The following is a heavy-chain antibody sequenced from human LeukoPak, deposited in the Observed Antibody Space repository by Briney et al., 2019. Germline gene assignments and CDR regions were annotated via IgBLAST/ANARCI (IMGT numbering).Heavy chain of an antibody. D-gene: IGHD4-23*01. V-gene: IGHV4-39*01. Sequence: SETLSLTCTVSGGSISSSSYHWGWIRQPPGKGLEWIGSKYYSGSTFYNPSLKGRVTISVDTSKNQFSLMLNSVTAADTAVYYCARHLYGGNSLDYWGQGTLVTVSS. CDR2: KYYSGST. J-gene: IGHJ4*02. CDR1: GGSISSSSYH. CDR3: ARHLYGGNSLDY.